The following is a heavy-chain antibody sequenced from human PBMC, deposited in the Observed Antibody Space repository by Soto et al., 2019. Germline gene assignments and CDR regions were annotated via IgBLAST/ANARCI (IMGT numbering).Heavy chain of an antibody. V-gene: IGHV1-8*01. CDR1: GYSFTSLD. Sequence: QVQLVQSGAEVREPGASVKVSCKASGYSFTSLDVNWVRQTAGQGLEWMGWMQPSTGRTGYAQKFQGRVTMTRDTSINTFYMELTTLTSDATAFYYCARGVSAGVDYWGQGTLVTVSS. D-gene: IGHD1-26*01. CDR2: MQPSTGRT. CDR3: ARGVSAGVDY. J-gene: IGHJ4*02.